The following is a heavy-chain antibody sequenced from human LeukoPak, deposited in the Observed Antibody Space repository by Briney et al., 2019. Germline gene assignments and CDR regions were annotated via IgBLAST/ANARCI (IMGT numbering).Heavy chain of an antibody. D-gene: IGHD6-6*01. CDR2: ISSSSSYI. J-gene: IGHJ5*02. Sequence: PGGSLRLSCAASGFTFSSYSMNWVRQAPGKGLEWVSSISSSSSYIYYADSVKGRFTISRDNAKNSLYLQKNSLRAEDTAVYYCARGLLPSSWASGFDAWGQGTLVTVSS. CDR1: GFTFSSYS. V-gene: IGHV3-21*01. CDR3: ARGLLPSSWASGFDA.